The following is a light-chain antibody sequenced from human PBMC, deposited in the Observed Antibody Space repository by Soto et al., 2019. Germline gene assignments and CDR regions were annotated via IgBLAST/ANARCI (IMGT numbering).Light chain of an antibody. J-gene: IGLJ1*01. Sequence: QSVLAQPAPVSGSPGQSIAISCTGTSSDVGRYNYVSWFQQHPGKAPKLLIYDVSNWPSGVSDRFSGSKSGNTASLTISGLQAEDEADYYCSSFTTSSTFVFGTGTKVTVL. V-gene: IGLV2-14*01. CDR3: SSFTTSSTFV. CDR2: DVS. CDR1: SSDVGRYNY.